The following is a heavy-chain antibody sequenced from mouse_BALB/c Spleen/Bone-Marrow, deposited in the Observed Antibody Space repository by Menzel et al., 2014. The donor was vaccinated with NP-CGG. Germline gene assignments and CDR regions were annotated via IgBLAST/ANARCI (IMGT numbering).Heavy chain of an antibody. Sequence: VQLQQSGPDLVKPGASVKISYKASGYSFTDYYMHWVKQSHGKSLEWIGRVNPNNGGTDYNQKFEGKAILTVDKSSSTAFMELRSLTSEDSAVYYCARGPTTVVAYYYTLNYWGQGTSVTVSS. V-gene: IGHV1-34*01. D-gene: IGHD1-1*01. CDR2: VNPNNGGT. CDR3: ARGPTTVVAYYYTLNY. J-gene: IGHJ4*01. CDR1: GYSFTDYY.